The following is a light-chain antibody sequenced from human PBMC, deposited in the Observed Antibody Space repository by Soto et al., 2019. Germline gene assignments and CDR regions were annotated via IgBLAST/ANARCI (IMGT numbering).Light chain of an antibody. CDR3: QQRYDWPPMYT. CDR2: DAS. CDR1: QSISRY. V-gene: IGKV3-11*01. Sequence: EIVLTQSPATLSLSPGETATLSCRASQSISRYLAWYQQKPGQAPRLLVSDASNRATGIPARFSGSGSGTDFTLTISSLEPEDFAVYYCQQRYDWPPMYTFGQGTKLEIK. J-gene: IGKJ2*01.